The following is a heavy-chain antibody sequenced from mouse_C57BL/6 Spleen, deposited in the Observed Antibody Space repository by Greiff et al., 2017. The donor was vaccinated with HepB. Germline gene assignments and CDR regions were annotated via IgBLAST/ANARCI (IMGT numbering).Heavy chain of an antibody. CDR3: ARGGDYYGSSYWYFDV. Sequence: VQGVESGPELVKPGASVKISCKASGYAFSSSWMNWVKQRPGKGLEWIGRIYPGDGDTNYNGKFKGKATLTADKSSSTAYMQLSSLTSEDSAVYFCARGGDYYGSSYWYFDVWGTGTTVTVSS. J-gene: IGHJ1*03. D-gene: IGHD1-1*01. CDR1: GYAFSSSW. V-gene: IGHV1-82*01. CDR2: IYPGDGDT.